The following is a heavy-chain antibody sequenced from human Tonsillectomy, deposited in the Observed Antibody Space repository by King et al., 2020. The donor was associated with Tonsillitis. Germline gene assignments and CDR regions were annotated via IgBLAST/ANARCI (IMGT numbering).Heavy chain of an antibody. D-gene: IGHD6-6*01. CDR2: INWNSDRI. Sequence: VKLVESGGNLVQPGRSLRLSCAASGFTFDDYAMHWVRQAPGKGLEWVSGINWNSDRIDYADSVKGRFTISRDNAKDSLYLQMNGLRLEDTALYYCAKGQSIAAPLWASGFDSWGQGTPVTVSS. V-gene: IGHV3-9*01. CDR1: GFTFDDYA. J-gene: IGHJ4*02. CDR3: AKGQSIAAPLWASGFDS.